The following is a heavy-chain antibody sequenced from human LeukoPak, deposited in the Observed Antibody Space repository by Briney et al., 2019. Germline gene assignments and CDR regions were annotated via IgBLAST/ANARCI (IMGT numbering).Heavy chain of an antibody. D-gene: IGHD3-10*01. CDR2: IYPGDSDT. J-gene: IGHJ5*02. CDR3: ARTYYYGSGSYFWFDP. V-gene: IGHV5-51*01. CDR1: GYNFTNNW. Sequence: GESLKISCKGSGYNFTNNWIGWVRQMPGKGLEWMGIIYPGDSDTRYSPSFQGQVTISADKSISTAYLQWSSLKASDTAMYYCARTYYYGSGSYFWFDPWGQGTLVTVSS.